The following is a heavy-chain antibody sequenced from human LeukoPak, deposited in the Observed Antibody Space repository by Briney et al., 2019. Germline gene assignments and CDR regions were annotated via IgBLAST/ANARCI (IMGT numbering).Heavy chain of an antibody. Sequence: GGSLRLSCAASGFIFSTYWMSWVRQAPGKGLEWVANIKQDGSETYYVDPVKGRFTISRDNAKNSLYLQMNSLRAEDTAVYYCVREGTTVALFDYWGQGSLDTVSS. CDR2: IKQDGSET. CDR1: GFIFSTYW. V-gene: IGHV3-7*01. J-gene: IGHJ4*02. CDR3: VREGTTVALFDY. D-gene: IGHD6-19*01.